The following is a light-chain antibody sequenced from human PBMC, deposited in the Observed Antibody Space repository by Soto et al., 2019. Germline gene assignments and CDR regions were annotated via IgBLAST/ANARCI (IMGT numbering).Light chain of an antibody. V-gene: IGKV1-8*01. CDR3: QQYYSYPRA. J-gene: IGKJ1*01. Sequence: AIRMTQSPSSFSASTGDRVTITCRASQGISSYLAWYQQKPGKAPKLLIYAASTLQSGVPSRFSGSGSGTDLTLTISCLQPDDFATYYCQQYYSYPRAFGQGTKVEIK. CDR2: AAS. CDR1: QGISSY.